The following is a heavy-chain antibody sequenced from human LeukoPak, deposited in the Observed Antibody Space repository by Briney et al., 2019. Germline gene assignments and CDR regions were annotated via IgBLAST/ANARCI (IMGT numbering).Heavy chain of an antibody. J-gene: IGHJ3*02. D-gene: IGHD3-22*01. Sequence: SETLSLTCTVSSRSLSSFYWSWIRQPPGKGLEWIGYIYNRGRTNYNPCLRTRFSISVDTTKNQFTRNLSSVTAADTDVYYCAKGAAMIVVGGAFDIWGQGTMVTVSS. CDR1: SRSLSSFY. CDR2: IYNRGRT. CDR3: AKGAAMIVVGGAFDI. V-gene: IGHV4-59*01.